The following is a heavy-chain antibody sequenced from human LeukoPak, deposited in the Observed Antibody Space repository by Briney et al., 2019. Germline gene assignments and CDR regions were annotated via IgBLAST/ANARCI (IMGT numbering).Heavy chain of an antibody. J-gene: IGHJ6*03. CDR1: GFTFSSYA. Sequence: GGSLRLSCAASGFTFSSYAMSWVRQAPGKGLEWVSAISGSGGSTYYADSVKGRFTISRDNSKNTLYLQMNSLRAEDTAVYYCAKSRPAAITAPLYCYYYMDVWGKGTTVTVSS. CDR2: ISGSGGST. D-gene: IGHD2-2*02. V-gene: IGHV3-23*01. CDR3: AKSRPAAITAPLYCYYYMDV.